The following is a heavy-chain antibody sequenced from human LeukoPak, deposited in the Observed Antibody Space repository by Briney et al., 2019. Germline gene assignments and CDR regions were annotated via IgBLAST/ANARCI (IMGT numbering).Heavy chain of an antibody. J-gene: IGHJ3*02. D-gene: IGHD6-19*01. V-gene: IGHV3-21*04. CDR1: GFTFSSYS. CDR2: ISSTSSYI. Sequence: AGGSLRLSCAASGFTFSSYSMNWVRQAPGKGLEWVSSISSTSSYIYYADSVKGRFTISRDNAKNSLYLQMNSLRAEDMALYYCAKARSGWYKGDAFDIWGQGTMVTVSS. CDR3: AKARSGWYKGDAFDI.